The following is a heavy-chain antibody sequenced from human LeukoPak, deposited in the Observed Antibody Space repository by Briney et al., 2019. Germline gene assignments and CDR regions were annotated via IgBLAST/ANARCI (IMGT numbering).Heavy chain of an antibody. CDR3: ARGLSGSYYGAFDI. J-gene: IGHJ3*02. V-gene: IGHV1-8*02. D-gene: IGHD1-26*01. CDR1: GGTFSSYA. Sequence: ASVKVSCKASGGTFSSYAISWVRQAPGQGLEWMGWMNPNGGNTGYAQKFQGRVTMTRNTSISTAYMELSSLRSEDTAVYYCARGLSGSYYGAFDIWGQGTMVTVSS. CDR2: MNPNGGNT.